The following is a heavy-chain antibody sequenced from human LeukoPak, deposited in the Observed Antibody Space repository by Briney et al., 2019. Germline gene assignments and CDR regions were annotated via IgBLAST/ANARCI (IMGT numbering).Heavy chain of an antibody. J-gene: IGHJ4*02. CDR3: ARGPPAAAAGSGLDY. CDR1: GYTFTSYD. Sequence: ASVKVSCKASGYTFTSYDINWVRQATGQGLEWMGWMNPNSGDTGYAQKFQGRVTMTRNTSISTAYMELRSLRSEDTAVYYCARGPPAAAAGSGLDYWGQGTLVTVSS. CDR2: MNPNSGDT. D-gene: IGHD6-13*01. V-gene: IGHV1-8*02.